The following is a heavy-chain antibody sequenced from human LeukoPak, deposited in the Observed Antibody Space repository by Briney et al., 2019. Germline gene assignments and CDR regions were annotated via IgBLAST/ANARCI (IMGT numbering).Heavy chain of an antibody. Sequence: PGGSLRLSCAASGFTFSSYAMSWVRQAPGKGLEWVSAISGSGGSTNYADSVKGRFTISRDNSKNTLSLQMNSLRAEDTAVYYCASNPMLGGVRHYYFDYWGQGTLVTVSS. CDR2: ISGSGGST. CDR3: ASNPMLGGVRHYYFDY. CDR1: GFTFSSYA. J-gene: IGHJ4*02. V-gene: IGHV3-23*01. D-gene: IGHD3-16*01.